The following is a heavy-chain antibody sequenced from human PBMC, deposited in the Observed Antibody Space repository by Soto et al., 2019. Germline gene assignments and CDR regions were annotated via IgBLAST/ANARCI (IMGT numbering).Heavy chain of an antibody. V-gene: IGHV3-23*01. J-gene: IGHJ6*02. CDR2: ISGSGGST. Sequence: EVQVLESGGGLAQPGGSLRLSCVASGFTFSDYAMAWVRQSPGKGLEWVSSISGSGGSTYYADSVKGRFTISRDNSKNTVFLQMNSLRAEDTAVYYSAKDHGMDVWGQGATVTVSS. CDR1: GFTFSDYA. CDR3: AKDHGMDV.